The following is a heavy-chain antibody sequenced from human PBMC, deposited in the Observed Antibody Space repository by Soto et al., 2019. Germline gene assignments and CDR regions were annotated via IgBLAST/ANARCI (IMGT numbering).Heavy chain of an antibody. CDR1: GDSIGTYN. Sequence: PSETLSLTCTVSGDSIGTYNWGWIRQPPGKRLEWIGYIYSNGGTSYNPALKSRVTISADTSTKQFSLRLSSVTAADTAVYYCATIKLGSNRLDYWGQGTLVTVSS. V-gene: IGHV4-59*08. CDR2: IYSNGGT. J-gene: IGHJ4*02. CDR3: ATIKLGSNRLDY. D-gene: IGHD3-10*01.